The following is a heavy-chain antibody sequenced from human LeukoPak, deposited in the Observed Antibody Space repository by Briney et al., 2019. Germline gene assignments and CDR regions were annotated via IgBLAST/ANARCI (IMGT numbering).Heavy chain of an antibody. V-gene: IGHV3-23*01. J-gene: IGHJ3*02. CDR3: AKAIAVAGTYAFDI. D-gene: IGHD6-19*01. Sequence: TGGSLRLSCAASGFTFSSYAMSWVRQAPGKGLEWVSAISGSGGSTYYADSVKGRFTISRDNSKNTLYLQMNSLRPEDTAVYYCAKAIAVAGTYAFDIWGQGTMVTVSS. CDR1: GFTFSSYA. CDR2: ISGSGGST.